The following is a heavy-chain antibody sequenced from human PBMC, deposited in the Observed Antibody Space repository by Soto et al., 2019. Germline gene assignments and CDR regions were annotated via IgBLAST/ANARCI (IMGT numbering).Heavy chain of an antibody. V-gene: IGHV3-15*01. Sequence: EVQLVESGGDLVKPGGSLRISCTASGFTFTNAWMTWVRQVPGKGLEWVGRIKSNADGGTTDYPAPVKGRFTISREESRNTVYLQMTSLKTDDTAVYYCATDLGRRSSVWFDYWGQGTLVTVSS. CDR1: GFTFTNAW. D-gene: IGHD2-2*01. CDR2: IKSNADGGTT. J-gene: IGHJ4*02. CDR3: ATDLGRRSSVWFDY.